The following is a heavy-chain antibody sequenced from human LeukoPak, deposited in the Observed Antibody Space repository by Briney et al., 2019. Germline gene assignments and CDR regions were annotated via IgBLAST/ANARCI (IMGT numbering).Heavy chain of an antibody. CDR2: ISGSGGST. CDR3: AKDGSYCSSTSCYYFDY. D-gene: IGHD2-2*01. CDR1: GFTFSSYA. V-gene: IGHV3-23*01. Sequence: GGSLRLSCAASGFTFSSYAMSWVRQAPGKGLEWVSAISGSGGSTYYADSVKGRFTISRDNSKNTLYLQMNSLRAEDTAVYYCAKDGSYCSSTSCYYFDYWGQGTLVTVSS. J-gene: IGHJ4*02.